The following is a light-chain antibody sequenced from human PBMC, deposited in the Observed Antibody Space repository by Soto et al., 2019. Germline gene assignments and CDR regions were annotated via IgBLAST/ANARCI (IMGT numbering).Light chain of an antibody. CDR2: SAS. V-gene: IGKV3-15*01. Sequence: EIVMTQSPATLSVSPGERATLSCRASQSVSNNLAWYQQKPGQEPRLLIYSASTRATGIPARLSGSASGTEFTLSISSLQAEDFSVYYCQQYNEWPLTFGGGTKVETK. J-gene: IGKJ4*02. CDR1: QSVSNN. CDR3: QQYNEWPLT.